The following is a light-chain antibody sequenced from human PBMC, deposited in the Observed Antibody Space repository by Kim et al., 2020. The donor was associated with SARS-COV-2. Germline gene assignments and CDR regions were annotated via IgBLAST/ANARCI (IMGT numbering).Light chain of an antibody. CDR1: HTVTSNY. V-gene: IGKV3-20*01. J-gene: IGKJ2*03. Sequence: PGERATLSCRASHTVTSNYLSWYQQKPGQPPRLFIYGASTRATGTPDRFTGTGSGTDFTLTIRRLEPEDFAVYYCQQFGGSPMYSFGQGTKLEI. CDR2: GAS. CDR3: QQFGGSPMYS.